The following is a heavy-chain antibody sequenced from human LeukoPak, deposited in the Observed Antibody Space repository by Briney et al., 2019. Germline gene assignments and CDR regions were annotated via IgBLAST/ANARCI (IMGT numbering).Heavy chain of an antibody. J-gene: IGHJ5*02. Sequence: ASVKVSCTASGYTFTSYGISWVRQAPGQGLEWMGWISAYNGNTNYAQKLQGRVTMTTDTSTSTAYMELRSLRSDDTAVYYCARDPIDYDFWSGHWFDPWGQGTLVTVSS. CDR2: ISAYNGNT. CDR1: GYTFTSYG. CDR3: ARDPIDYDFWSGHWFDP. V-gene: IGHV1-18*01. D-gene: IGHD3-3*01.